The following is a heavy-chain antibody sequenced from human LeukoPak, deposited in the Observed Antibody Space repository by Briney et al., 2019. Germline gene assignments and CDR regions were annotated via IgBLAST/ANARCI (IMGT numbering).Heavy chain of an antibody. D-gene: IGHD3-10*01. V-gene: IGHV4-34*01. CDR3: ARPRYGSGSLDS. J-gene: IGHJ4*02. CDR2: INHSGST. Sequence: SETLSLTCAVYGESFSGHYWTWIRQPPGRGLEWIGEINHSGSTTSNPSHNNRVTISVDTSKNQFSLKRTSVTAADTAVYYCARPRYGSGSLDSWGQGTLVTVSS. CDR1: GESFSGHY.